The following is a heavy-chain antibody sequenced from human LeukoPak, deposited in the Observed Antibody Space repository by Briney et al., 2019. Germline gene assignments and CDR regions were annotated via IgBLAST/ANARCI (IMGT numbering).Heavy chain of an antibody. Sequence: SETLSLTCTVSGGSISSSSYYWGWIRQPPGKGLEWIGSIYYSGSTYYNPSLKSRVTISVDTSKNQFSLKLSSVTAADTAVYYCARHNPKNWNYRYYYYMDVWGKGTRSPSP. D-gene: IGHD1-7*01. CDR3: ARHNPKNWNYRYYYYMDV. CDR1: GGSISSSSYY. CDR2: IYYSGST. V-gene: IGHV4-39*01. J-gene: IGHJ6*03.